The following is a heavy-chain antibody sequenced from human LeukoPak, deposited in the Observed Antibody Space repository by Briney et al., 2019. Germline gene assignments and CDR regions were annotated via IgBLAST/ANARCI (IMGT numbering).Heavy chain of an antibody. CDR3: AREKTGYSGLYYYGMDV. J-gene: IGHJ6*02. V-gene: IGHV1-69*13. CDR1: GYTFSTYP. Sequence: ASVKVSCKASGYTFSTYPMNWVRQAPGQGLEWMGGIIPIFGTANYAQKFQGRVTITADESTSTAYMELSSLRSEDTAVYYCAREKTGYSGLYYYGMDVWGQGTTVTVSS. CDR2: IIPIFGTA. D-gene: IGHD5-12*01.